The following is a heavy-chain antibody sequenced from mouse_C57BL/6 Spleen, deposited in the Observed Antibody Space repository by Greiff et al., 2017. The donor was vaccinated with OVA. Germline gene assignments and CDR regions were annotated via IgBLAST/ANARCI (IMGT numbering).Heavy chain of an antibody. J-gene: IGHJ2*01. CDR3: ARDGFEGYYYGY. CDR2: IYPRSGNT. Sequence: QVQLKQSGAELARPGASVKLSCKASGYTFTSYGISWVKQRTGQGLEWIGEIYPRSGNTYYNEKFKGKATLTADKSSSTAYMELRSLTSEDSAVYFCARDGFEGYYYGYWGKGTTLTVAS. V-gene: IGHV1-81*01. CDR1: GYTFTSYG.